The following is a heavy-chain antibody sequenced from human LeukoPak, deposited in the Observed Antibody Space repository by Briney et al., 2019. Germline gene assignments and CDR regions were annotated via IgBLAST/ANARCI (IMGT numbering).Heavy chain of an antibody. V-gene: IGHV4-59*01. Sequence: SETLSLPCTVPGGSISRYYWRWIRQPPGKGLDWIGYIYKSGSNNYLPSLKSRVTISLDTSKNQYSLKLNSVTAADTAVYYCARGAAAGSVYYYYYMDVWGKGTTVT. CDR3: ARGAAAGSVYYYYYMDV. CDR2: IYKSGSN. D-gene: IGHD6-13*01. J-gene: IGHJ6*03. CDR1: GGSISRYY.